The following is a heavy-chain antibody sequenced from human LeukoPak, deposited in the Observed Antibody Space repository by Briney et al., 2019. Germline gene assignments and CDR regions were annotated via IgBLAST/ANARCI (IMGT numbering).Heavy chain of an antibody. D-gene: IGHD2-21*02. CDR2: ISAYNGNT. Sequence: ASVKVSCKASGYTFTSYGISWVRQAPGQGLEWMGWISAYNGNTNYAQKLQGRVTMTTDTSTSTAYMELRSLRSDDTAVYYCARDRATKHCGGDCYHNYWGQGTLVTVSS. J-gene: IGHJ4*02. CDR3: ARDRATKHCGGDCYHNY. V-gene: IGHV1-18*01. CDR1: GYTFTSYG.